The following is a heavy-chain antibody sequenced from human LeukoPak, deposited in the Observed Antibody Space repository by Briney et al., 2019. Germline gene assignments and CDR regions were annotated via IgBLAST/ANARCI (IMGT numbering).Heavy chain of an antibody. CDR1: GYSISSGYY. Sequence: SETLFLTCAVSGYSISSGYYWGWIRQPPGKELEGTGSMHHSGSTDYNPSLKRRVTISVDTSKNQFSLKLRSVTAADTAVYYCARHSGYDILTGYYPWYFDYWGQGTLVTVSS. J-gene: IGHJ4*02. V-gene: IGHV4-38-2*01. CDR2: MHHSGST. CDR3: ARHSGYDILTGYYPWYFDY. D-gene: IGHD3-9*01.